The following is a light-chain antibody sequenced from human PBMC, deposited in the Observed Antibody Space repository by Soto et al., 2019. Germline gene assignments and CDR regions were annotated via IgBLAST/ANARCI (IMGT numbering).Light chain of an antibody. Sequence: DIQMTQSPSSLSASVGDRVTITCRASQSISSYLNGYQQKPGKAPKLLIYAASSLQSGVPSRFSGSRSGTDFTLTISSLQPEDFATYYCQQSYSTPRLTFGGGTKVEIK. CDR1: QSISSY. CDR2: AAS. J-gene: IGKJ4*01. CDR3: QQSYSTPRLT. V-gene: IGKV1-39*01.